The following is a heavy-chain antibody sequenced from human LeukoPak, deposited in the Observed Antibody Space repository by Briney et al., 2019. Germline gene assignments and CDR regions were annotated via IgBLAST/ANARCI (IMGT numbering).Heavy chain of an antibody. J-gene: IGHJ4*02. CDR1: GGSISSSSYY. CDR3: ARQARAYLLFDH. D-gene: IGHD2-15*01. Sequence: SETLSLTCTVSGGSISSSSYYWGWIRQPPGKGLEWIGSIYYSGSTYYNPSLKSRVTISVDTSKNQFSLKLSSVTAADTAVYYCARQARAYLLFDHWGQGTLVTVSS. V-gene: IGHV4-39*01. CDR2: IYYSGST.